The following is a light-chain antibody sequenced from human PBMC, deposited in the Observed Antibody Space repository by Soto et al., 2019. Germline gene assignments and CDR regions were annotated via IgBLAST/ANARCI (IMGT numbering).Light chain of an antibody. V-gene: IGLV2-14*01. CDR3: SSFRSDNTLV. J-gene: IGLJ2*01. CDR1: NSDIGDYNY. Sequence: QSVLTQPASVSGSPGQSITISCTGTNSDIGDYNYVSWYQQYPDTAPTLIIFEISSRLSGVSDRFSGSKSGNTASLTISGRQPEDEAHYYCSSFRSDNTLVFGGGTKLTVL. CDR2: EIS.